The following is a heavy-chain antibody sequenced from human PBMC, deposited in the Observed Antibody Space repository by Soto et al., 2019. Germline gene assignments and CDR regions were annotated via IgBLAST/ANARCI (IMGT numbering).Heavy chain of an antibody. V-gene: IGHV3-30*03. CDR2: ISYDGSNT. J-gene: IGHJ5*02. D-gene: IGHD2-15*01. CDR1: GVSFNSYD. CDR3: ARISRYCSGGDCHA. Sequence: GGSLRLSYAASGVSFNSYDMHWVRQSPGKGPEWVAIISYDGSNTYYSDSVRGRFTISRDNSKDTLYLQMHSLRSEDTAIYYCARISRYCSGGDCHAWGQGTQVTVSS.